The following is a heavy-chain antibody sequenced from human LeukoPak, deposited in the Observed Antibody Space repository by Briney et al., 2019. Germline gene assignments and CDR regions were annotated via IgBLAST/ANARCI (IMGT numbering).Heavy chain of an antibody. J-gene: IGHJ3*01. CDR1: GFVFSTYG. CDR2: IFSDGYTK. CDR3: AREEHRLAEAGTSAFDL. Sequence: HPGGSLRLSCAASGFVFSTYGMHWVRQAPGKGLEWVAVIFSDGYTKYYADSVKDRFTISRDNARNTVYLQMSSLRVEDTAIYFCAREEHRLAEAGTSAFDLGGQGTLVTVSP. D-gene: IGHD6-13*01. V-gene: IGHV3-33*01.